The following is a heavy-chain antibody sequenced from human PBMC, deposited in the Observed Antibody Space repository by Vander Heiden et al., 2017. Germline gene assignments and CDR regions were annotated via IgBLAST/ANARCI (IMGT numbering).Heavy chain of an antibody. D-gene: IGHD3-22*01. Sequence: QVQLVQSGAEVTNPGASAKVSCKASGSTFTSYAMHWVRQAPGQRLEWMGWINAGNGNTKYSQKFQGRVTITRDTSASTAYMELSSLRSEDTAVYYCARVLYYYDSSAPGYWGQGTLVTVSS. V-gene: IGHV1-3*01. CDR1: GSTFTSYA. J-gene: IGHJ4*02. CDR2: INAGNGNT. CDR3: ARVLYYYDSSAPGY.